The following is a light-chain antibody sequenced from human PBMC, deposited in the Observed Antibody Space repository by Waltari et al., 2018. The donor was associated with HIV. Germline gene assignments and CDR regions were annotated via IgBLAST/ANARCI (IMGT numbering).Light chain of an antibody. CDR2: MSN. CDR3: AAWDDSLRVWV. Sequence: QSVLTPPPSASGTPGQRVTMSCSGIWSSLGTNHVFWYQQLPGTAPNPHIYMSNQRPSGVPDRFSGSKSGTSAALAISGLRSEDEADYYCAAWDDSLRVWVFGGGTNLAVL. V-gene: IGLV1-47*01. CDR1: WSSLGTNH. J-gene: IGLJ3*02.